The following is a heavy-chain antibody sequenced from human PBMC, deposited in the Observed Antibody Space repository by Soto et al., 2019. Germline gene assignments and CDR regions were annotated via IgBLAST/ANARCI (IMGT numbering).Heavy chain of an antibody. V-gene: IGHV6-1*01. CDR2: TYYRSKWYN. J-gene: IGHJ6*02. CDR3: ASSRERSIAVAGTVSSYGMDV. Sequence: SQTLSLTCAISGDSVSSNSAAWNWIRQSPSRGLEWLGRTYYRSKWYNDYAVSVKSRITIYPDTSKNQFSLQLNSVTPEDTAVYYCASSRERSIAVAGTVSSYGMDVWGQGTTVTVSS. D-gene: IGHD6-19*01. CDR1: GDSVSSNSAA.